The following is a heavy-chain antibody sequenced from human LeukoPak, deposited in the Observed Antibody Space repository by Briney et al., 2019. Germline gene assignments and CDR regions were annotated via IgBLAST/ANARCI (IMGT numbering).Heavy chain of an antibody. V-gene: IGHV4-59*01. D-gene: IGHD3-22*01. CDR1: GGSISSYY. CDR3: AITKGYDSSGYYYFDY. Sequence: SETLSLTCTVSGGSISSYYWSWIRQPPGKGLDWIGYIYYSGSTNYNPSLKSRVTISVDTSKNQFSLKLSSVTAADTAVYYCAITKGYDSSGYYYFDYWGQGTLVTVSS. J-gene: IGHJ4*02. CDR2: IYYSGST.